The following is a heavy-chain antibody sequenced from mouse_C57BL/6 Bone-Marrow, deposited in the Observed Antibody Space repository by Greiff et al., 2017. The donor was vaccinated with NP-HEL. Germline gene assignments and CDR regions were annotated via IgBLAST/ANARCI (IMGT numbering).Heavy chain of an antibody. V-gene: IGHV1-39*01. Sequence: VQLKESGPELVKPGASVKISCKASGYSFTDYNMNWVKQSNGKSLEWIGVINPNYGTTSYNQKFKGKATLTVDQSSSTAYMQLNSLTSEDSAVYYCARGQDGDGYYEKVGYFDYWGQGTTLTVSS. D-gene: IGHD2-3*01. CDR1: GYSFTDYN. CDR2: INPNYGTT. CDR3: ARGQDGDGYYEKVGYFDY. J-gene: IGHJ2*01.